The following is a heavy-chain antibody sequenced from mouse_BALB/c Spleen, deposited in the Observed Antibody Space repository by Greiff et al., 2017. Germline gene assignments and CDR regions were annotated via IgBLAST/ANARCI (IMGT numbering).Heavy chain of an antibody. CDR3: ARYPLAYYGNYEGAMDY. CDR2: ILPGSGST. Sequence: QVQLQQSGAELMKPGASVKISCKATGYTFSSYWIEWVKQRPGHGLEWIGEILPGSGSTNYNEKFKGKATFTADTSSNTAYMQLSSLTSEDSAVYYCARYPLAYYGNYEGAMDYWGQGTSVTVSS. V-gene: IGHV1-9*01. CDR1: GYTFSSYW. J-gene: IGHJ4*01. D-gene: IGHD2-10*01.